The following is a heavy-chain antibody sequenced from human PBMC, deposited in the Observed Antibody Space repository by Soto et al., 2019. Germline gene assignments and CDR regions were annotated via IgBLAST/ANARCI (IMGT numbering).Heavy chain of an antibody. CDR2: INPNSGGT. CDR1: GYTFTGYY. V-gene: IGHV1-2*04. Sequence: ASVKVSCKASGYTFTGYYMHWVRQAPGQGIEWMGWINPNSGGTNYAQKFQGWVTMTRDTSISTAYMELSRLRSDDTAVYYCARVMLSEDYYYGMDVWGQGTTVTVSS. CDR3: ARVMLSEDYYYGMDV. D-gene: IGHD2-8*01. J-gene: IGHJ6*02.